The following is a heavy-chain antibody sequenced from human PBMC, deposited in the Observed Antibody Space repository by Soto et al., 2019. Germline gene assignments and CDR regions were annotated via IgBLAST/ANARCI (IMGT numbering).Heavy chain of an antibody. Sequence: PSATLPLTGTVSGGSISSRSYNCDWIRQPAGNGLEWIWSISSTGSTYYNPSLKSRVTIAVDTSKNQLSLKLSSVTAADTAVYYCARPGSSAFWTRDYYYGMDVWGQGTTVTVS. CDR2: ISSTGST. CDR3: ARPGSSAFWTRDYYYGMDV. CDR1: GGSISSRSYN. V-gene: IGHV4-39*01. J-gene: IGHJ6*02. D-gene: IGHD3-3*01.